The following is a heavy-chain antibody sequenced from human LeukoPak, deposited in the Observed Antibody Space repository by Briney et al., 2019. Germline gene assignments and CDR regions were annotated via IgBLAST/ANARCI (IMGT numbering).Heavy chain of an antibody. CDR1: GYTITNNW. CDR2: INPSGTGT. Sequence: GASVKVSCKASGYTITNNWVHWVRQAPGQGLEWMGVINPSGTGTSYGQKFQGRITMSRDTSTSTVYMELSSLRSEDTAFYYCATDHSMADTAWWFDPWGQGTLVTVSS. J-gene: IGHJ5*02. CDR3: ATDHSMADTAWWFDP. V-gene: IGHV1-46*01. D-gene: IGHD5-24*01.